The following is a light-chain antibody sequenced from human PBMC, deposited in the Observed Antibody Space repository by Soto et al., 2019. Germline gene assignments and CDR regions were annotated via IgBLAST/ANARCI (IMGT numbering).Light chain of an antibody. V-gene: IGLV1-44*01. Sequence: QSVLTQPPSASGTPGQRVTISCSGSSSNIGSNTVNWYQQLPGTAPKLLIHSSDQWPSGVPDRFSGSKSGTSASLAISGLQSEDGADYYCAAWDNSLNGFYVFGTGTKVTVL. CDR2: SSD. CDR1: SSNIGSNT. CDR3: AAWDNSLNGFYV. J-gene: IGLJ1*01.